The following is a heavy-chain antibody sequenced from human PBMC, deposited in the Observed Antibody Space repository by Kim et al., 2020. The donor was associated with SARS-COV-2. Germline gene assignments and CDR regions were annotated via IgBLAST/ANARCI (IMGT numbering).Heavy chain of an antibody. V-gene: IGHV3-30*18. D-gene: IGHD3-3*01. CDR1: GFTFSSYG. CDR2: ISYDGSNK. J-gene: IGHJ6*02. Sequence: GGSLRLSCAASGFTFSSYGMHWVRQAPGKGLEWVAVISYDGSNKYYADSVKGRFTISRDKSKNTLYLQMNSLRAEDTAVYYCAKDLYYGTARKSAYYYGMDVWGQGTTVTVSS. CDR3: AKDLYYGTARKSAYYYGMDV.